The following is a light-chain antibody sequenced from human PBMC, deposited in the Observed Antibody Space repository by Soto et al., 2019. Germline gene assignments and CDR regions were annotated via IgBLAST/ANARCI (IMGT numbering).Light chain of an antibody. Sequence: DIVMTQSPDSLTLSLGERATINCKSSQSVFSRFRNKNYLAWFQQKPGQPPRLLIYWASTRESGVSDRFSGSGSGTYFTLTISSLQAEDVAVYYCQQYYTTPPWTFGQGTKVEVK. CDR1: QSVFSRFRNKNY. J-gene: IGKJ1*01. V-gene: IGKV4-1*01. CDR2: WAS. CDR3: QQYYTTPPWT.